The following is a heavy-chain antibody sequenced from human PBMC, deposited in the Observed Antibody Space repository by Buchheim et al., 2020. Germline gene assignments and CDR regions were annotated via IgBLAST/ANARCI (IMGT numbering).Heavy chain of an antibody. J-gene: IGHJ4*02. D-gene: IGHD3-22*01. V-gene: IGHV3-30-3*01. CDR2: ISYDGSTK. CDR3: ASPYYDSTPYYVDY. Sequence: QVQLVESGGGVVQPGRSLRLSCAASGFTFSSYAMHWVRQAPGKGLEWVAVISYDGSTKYYADSVKGRFTISRDTSKNTLYLQMNSLRAEDTAVYYCASPYYDSTPYYVDYWGQGTL. CDR1: GFTFSSYA.